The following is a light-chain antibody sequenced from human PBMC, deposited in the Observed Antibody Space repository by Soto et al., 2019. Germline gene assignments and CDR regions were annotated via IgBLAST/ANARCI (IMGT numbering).Light chain of an antibody. CDR3: GSFADGYTGV. CDR2: DVI. J-gene: IGLJ3*02. CDR1: NSDVGYYNY. Sequence: QSVLTQPRSVSGYPGQSVTISCNGTNSDVGYYNYFSWYQHHPGKAPKLLIYDVIKRHSGVPDRFSGSKSGNTASLTVSGLQAEDEADYSCGSFADGYTGVFCGGTKLTVL. V-gene: IGLV2-11*01.